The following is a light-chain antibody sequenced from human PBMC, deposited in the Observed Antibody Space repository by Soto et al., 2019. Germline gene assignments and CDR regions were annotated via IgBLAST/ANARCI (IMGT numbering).Light chain of an antibody. CDR2: DVS. Sequence: QSVLTQPASVSASPGQSITISCAGTSSDIGAYNYVSWYQQHPGKAPKLVIYDVSRRPSGLSNRFSGSKSGNTASLTISWLQAEDEADYYCSSHTTSRTYVFGTGTKVTVL. CDR3: SSHTTSRTYV. J-gene: IGLJ1*01. V-gene: IGLV2-14*03. CDR1: SSDIGAYNY.